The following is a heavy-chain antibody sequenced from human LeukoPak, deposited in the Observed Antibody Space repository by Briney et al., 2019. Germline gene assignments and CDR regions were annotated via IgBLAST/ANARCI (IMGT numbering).Heavy chain of an antibody. CDR2: ISGSGDRT. J-gene: IGHJ5*02. Sequence: PGGSLRLSCAASGFTFSSYAMSWVRQAPGKGLEWVSAISGSGDRTYYADSVKGRFTISRDNSKNTLYLQMNSPRAEDTAVYYCARGHLDSYGYPWFDPWGQGTLVTVSS. D-gene: IGHD5-18*01. V-gene: IGHV3-23*01. CDR1: GFTFSSYA. CDR3: ARGHLDSYGYPWFDP.